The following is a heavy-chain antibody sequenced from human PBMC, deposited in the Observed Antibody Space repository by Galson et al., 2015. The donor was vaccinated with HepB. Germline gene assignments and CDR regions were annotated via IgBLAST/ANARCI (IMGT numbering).Heavy chain of an antibody. CDR3: ARVSSPLFYYGSGSVGDI. CDR1: GYTFTSYG. Sequence: SVKVSCKASGYTFTSYGLSWVRQAPGQGLEWMGWISAYNGNTNYAQDLLDRVTMTTDTSTRTAYMELRSLRSDDTAVYYCARVSSPLFYYGSGSVGDIWGQGTMVTVSS. D-gene: IGHD3-10*01. V-gene: IGHV1-18*01. CDR2: ISAYNGNT. J-gene: IGHJ3*02.